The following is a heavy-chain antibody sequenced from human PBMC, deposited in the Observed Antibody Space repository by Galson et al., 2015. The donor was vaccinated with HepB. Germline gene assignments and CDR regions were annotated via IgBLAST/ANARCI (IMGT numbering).Heavy chain of an antibody. CDR1: GLTFSNYG. V-gene: IGHV3-23*01. CDR2: ISASGGST. Sequence: SLRLSCAVSGLTFSNYGMSWVRQVPGKGLEWVSSISASGGSTFYADSVKGRFTISRDNSKNTLYLQMDSLRAEDTAVYYCAKVERGYSHRRSFRGHFDYWGQGTLVTVSS. CDR3: AKVERGYSHRRSFRGHFDY. D-gene: IGHD5-18*01. J-gene: IGHJ4*02.